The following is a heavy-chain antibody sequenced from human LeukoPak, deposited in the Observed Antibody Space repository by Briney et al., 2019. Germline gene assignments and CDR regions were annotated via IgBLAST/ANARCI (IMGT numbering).Heavy chain of an antibody. CDR2: IYPGDSDT. D-gene: IGHD1-1*01. CDR3: ARGGYNWNDGDWFDP. V-gene: IGHV5-51*01. Sequence: GESLKISCKGSGYRFTSYWIGWVRQMPGKGLEWMGIIYPGDSDTRYSPSFQGQVTISADKSISTAYLQWSSLKASDTAMYYCARGGYNWNDGDWFDPWGQGTLVTVSS. J-gene: IGHJ5*02. CDR1: GYRFTSYW.